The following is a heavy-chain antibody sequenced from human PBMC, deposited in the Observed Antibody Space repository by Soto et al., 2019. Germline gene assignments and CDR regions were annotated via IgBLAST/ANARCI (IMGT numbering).Heavy chain of an antibody. D-gene: IGHD2-2*01. CDR3: ARVWYQLPVDWFDP. CDR1: GYTFTSYD. CDR2: MNPNSGNT. J-gene: IGHJ5*02. V-gene: IGHV1-8*01. Sequence: GASVKVSCKASGYTFTSYDINWVRQATGQGLEWMGWMNPNSGNTGYAQKLQGRVTMTTDTSTSTAYMELRSLRSDDTAVYYCARVWYQLPVDWFDPWGQGTLVTVSS.